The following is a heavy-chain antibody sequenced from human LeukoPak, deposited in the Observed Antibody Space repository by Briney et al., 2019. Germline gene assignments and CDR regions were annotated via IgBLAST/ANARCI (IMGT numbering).Heavy chain of an antibody. V-gene: IGHV3-21*01. CDR3: ARDQGSGSYYKGDAFDI. CDR1: GFTFISYS. J-gene: IGHJ3*02. Sequence: PGGSLSLSCAASGFTFISYSMNWVRQAPGKGLEWVSSISSSSSYIYYADSVKGRFTISRDNAKNSLYLQMNSLRAEDTAVYYCARDQGSGSYYKGDAFDIWGQGTMVTVSS. CDR2: ISSSSSYI. D-gene: IGHD3-10*01.